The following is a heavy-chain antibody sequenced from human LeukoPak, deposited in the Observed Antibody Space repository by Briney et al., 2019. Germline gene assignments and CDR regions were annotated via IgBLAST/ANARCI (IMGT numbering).Heavy chain of an antibody. CDR3: AKWVSWYGEGHVDY. CDR1: GFTFSSYE. Sequence: AGSLRLSCAASGFTFSSYEMNWVRQAPGKGLEWVSYISSSGSAIYYADSVKGRFTISRDNSKNTVYLEMNSLRAEDTAVYYCAKWVSWYGEGHVDYWGQGTLVTVSS. D-gene: IGHD6-13*01. V-gene: IGHV3-48*03. J-gene: IGHJ4*02. CDR2: ISSSGSAI.